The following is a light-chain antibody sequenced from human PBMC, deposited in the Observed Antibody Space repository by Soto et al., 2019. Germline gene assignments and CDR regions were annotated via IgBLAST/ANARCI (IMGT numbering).Light chain of an antibody. Sequence: DIQMTQSPSTLSASVGDRVTITCRASQSISGWLAWYQHKPGKAPKFLIYDASTLQSGVPSRFSGSGSGTEFTLTISSLQSEDFAVYYCQQYIRWPLTFGGGTKVDIK. J-gene: IGKJ4*01. V-gene: IGKV1-5*01. CDR1: QSISGW. CDR3: QQYIRWPLT. CDR2: DAS.